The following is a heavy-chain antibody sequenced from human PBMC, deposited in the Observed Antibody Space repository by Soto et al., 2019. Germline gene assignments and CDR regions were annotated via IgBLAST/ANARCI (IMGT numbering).Heavy chain of an antibody. CDR2: ISSSSSSI. J-gene: IGHJ4*02. Sequence: SGGSLRLSCAASGFTFSVYSMNWVRQAPGKGLEWVSSISSSSSSIYYADSVQGRFTISRDNAKNSLYLQMNSLRAEDTAVYYCARGSGSLLKAAFDYWGQGTLVTVSS. D-gene: IGHD1-26*01. V-gene: IGHV3-21*01. CDR1: GFTFSVYS. CDR3: ARGSGSLLKAAFDY.